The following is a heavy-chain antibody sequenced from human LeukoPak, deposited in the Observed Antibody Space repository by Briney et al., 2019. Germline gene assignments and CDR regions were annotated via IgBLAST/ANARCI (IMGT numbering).Heavy chain of an antibody. D-gene: IGHD6-13*01. CDR1: GGSISSGGYY. CDR2: INHSGST. J-gene: IGHJ4*02. Sequence: SETLSLTCTVSGGSISSGGYYWSWIRQPPGKGLEWIGEINHSGSTNYNPSLKSRVTISVDTSKNQFSLKLSSVTAADTAVYYCARGKAAAHWGQGTLVTVSS. V-gene: IGHV4-30-2*01. CDR3: ARGKAAAH.